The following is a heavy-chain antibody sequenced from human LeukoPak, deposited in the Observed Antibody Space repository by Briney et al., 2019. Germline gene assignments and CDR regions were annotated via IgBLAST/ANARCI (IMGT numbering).Heavy chain of an antibody. Sequence: GGSLRLSCAASGFTLSSYAMSWVRQAPGKGLEWVSAISGSGGSTYYADSVKGRFTISRDNSKNTLYLQMNSLRAEHTAVYYCAKDRYSYGFLHYYYGVDVWGQGTTVTVSS. CDR2: ISGSGGST. CDR3: AKDRYSYGFLHYYYGVDV. CDR1: GFTLSSYA. V-gene: IGHV3-23*01. J-gene: IGHJ6*02. D-gene: IGHD5-18*01.